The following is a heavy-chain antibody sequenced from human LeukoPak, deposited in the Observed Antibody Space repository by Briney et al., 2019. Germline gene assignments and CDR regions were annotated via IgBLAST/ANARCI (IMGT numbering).Heavy chain of an antibody. Sequence: PGGSLRLSCAASGFTFSSYSMNWVRQAPGKGLEWVSYISSSSSTMYYADSVKGRFTISRDNVKNSLYLQMNSLRAEDTAVYYCARDPAGYCSGGSCYKEWGQGTLVTVSS. CDR1: GFTFSSYS. CDR3: ARDPAGYCSGGSCYKE. V-gene: IGHV3-48*01. J-gene: IGHJ4*02. D-gene: IGHD2-15*01. CDR2: ISSSSSTM.